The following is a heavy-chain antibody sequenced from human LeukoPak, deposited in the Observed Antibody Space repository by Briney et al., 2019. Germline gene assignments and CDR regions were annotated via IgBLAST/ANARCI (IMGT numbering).Heavy chain of an antibody. CDR3: ARRNFVYDAFDI. V-gene: IGHV5-10-1*01. D-gene: IGHD5/OR15-5a*01. Sequence: GESLKISCKGSGYSFTSYWISWVRQMPGKGLEWMGRIDPSDSYTNYSPSSQGHVTISADKSISTAYLQWSSLKASDTAMYYCARRNFVYDAFDIWGQGTMVTVSS. J-gene: IGHJ3*02. CDR1: GYSFTSYW. CDR2: IDPSDSYT.